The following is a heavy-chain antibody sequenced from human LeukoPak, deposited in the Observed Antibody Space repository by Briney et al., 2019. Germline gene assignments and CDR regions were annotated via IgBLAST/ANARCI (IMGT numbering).Heavy chain of an antibody. CDR1: GFTFSSYS. CDR2: ISSSSSYI. V-gene: IGHV3-21*01. Sequence: GGSLRLSCAASGFTFSSYSMNWVRQAPGKGLEWVSSISSSSSYIYYADSVKGRFTISRDNAKNSLYLQMNSLRAEDTAVYYCARDLGYCSSTSCYTGAWFDPRGQGTLVTVSS. J-gene: IGHJ5*02. D-gene: IGHD2-2*02. CDR3: ARDLGYCSSTSCYTGAWFDP.